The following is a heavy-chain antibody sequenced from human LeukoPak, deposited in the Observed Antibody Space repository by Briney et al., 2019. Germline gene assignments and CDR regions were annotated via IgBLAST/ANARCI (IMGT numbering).Heavy chain of an antibody. J-gene: IGHJ3*02. V-gene: IGHV4-61*02. Sequence: SETLSLTCTVSGGSISSGSYYWSWIRQPAGKGLEWIGRIYTSGSTNYNPSLKSRVTISVDTSKNQFSLKLSSVTAADTAVYYCARSGPNSSGWYARDAFDIWGQGTMVTVSS. CDR3: ARSGPNSSGWYARDAFDI. D-gene: IGHD6-19*01. CDR1: GGSISSGSYY. CDR2: IYTSGST.